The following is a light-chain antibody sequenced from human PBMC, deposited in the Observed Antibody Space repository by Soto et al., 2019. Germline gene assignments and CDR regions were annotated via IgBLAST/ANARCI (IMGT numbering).Light chain of an antibody. Sequence: QSVLTQPASVSGSPGQSITISCTGTSSDVGGYNYVSWYQQHPGKAPKLMIYEVSNRPSGVSNRFSGSNSGNTASLTISGHQAEDEADYYCSSYTSSSTLVVFGGGTKLTVL. CDR1: SSDVGGYNY. CDR2: EVS. J-gene: IGLJ2*01. V-gene: IGLV2-14*01. CDR3: SSYTSSSTLVV.